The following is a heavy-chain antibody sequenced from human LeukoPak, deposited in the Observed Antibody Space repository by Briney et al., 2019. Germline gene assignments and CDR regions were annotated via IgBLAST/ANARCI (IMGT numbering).Heavy chain of an antibody. Sequence: SETLSLTCAVSGYFISNGYYWGWIRQPPGKGLEWIGSIYRSGSTFYNPSLKSRVTISVDTSKNQFSLKVTSVTAADTAVYYCARQPPLRQIFGVPNPDYWGQGTLVTVSS. CDR1: GYFISNGYY. CDR2: IYRSGST. V-gene: IGHV4-38-2*01. J-gene: IGHJ4*02. CDR3: ARQPPLRQIFGVPNPDY. D-gene: IGHD3-3*01.